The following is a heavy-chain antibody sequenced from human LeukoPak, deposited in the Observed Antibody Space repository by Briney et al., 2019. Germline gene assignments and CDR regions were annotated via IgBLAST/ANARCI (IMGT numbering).Heavy chain of an antibody. CDR3: ASLGYCSRTSCFVY. J-gene: IGHJ4*02. CDR2: IYYSGST. Sequence: PSETLSLTCTVSGGSISSYYWSWVRQPPGKGLEWIGYIYYSGSTNYNPSLKSRVTISVDTSKKQISLKLSSVTAADTAVYYCASLGYCSRTSCFVYWGQGTLVTVSS. V-gene: IGHV4-59*01. D-gene: IGHD2-2*01. CDR1: GGSISSYY.